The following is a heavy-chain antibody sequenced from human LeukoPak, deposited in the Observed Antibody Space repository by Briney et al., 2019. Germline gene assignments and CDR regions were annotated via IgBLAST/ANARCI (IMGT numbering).Heavy chain of an antibody. D-gene: IGHD1-7*01. V-gene: IGHV1-69*13. CDR1: GGTFSSYA. Sequence: SVKVSCKASGGTFSSYAISWVRQAPGQGLEWMGGIIPIFGTANYAQKFQGRVTITADESTSTAYMELSSLRSEDTAVYYCARDEDSYNWNYGAFDIWGQGIMVTVSS. J-gene: IGHJ3*02. CDR2: IIPIFGTA. CDR3: ARDEDSYNWNYGAFDI.